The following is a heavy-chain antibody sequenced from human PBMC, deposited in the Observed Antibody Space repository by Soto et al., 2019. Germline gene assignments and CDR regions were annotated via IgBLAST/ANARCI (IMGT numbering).Heavy chain of an antibody. J-gene: IGHJ6*02. D-gene: IGHD5-18*01. V-gene: IGHV1-2*04. CDR1: GYTFTGYY. CDR3: ARGVQPWPKDYYYGMDV. Sequence: ASVKVSCKASGYTFTGYYMHWVRQAPGQGLEWMGWINPNSGGTNYAQKFQGWVTMTRDTPISTAYMELSRLRSDDTAVYYCARGVQPWPKDYYYGMDVWGQGTTVTVSS. CDR2: INPNSGGT.